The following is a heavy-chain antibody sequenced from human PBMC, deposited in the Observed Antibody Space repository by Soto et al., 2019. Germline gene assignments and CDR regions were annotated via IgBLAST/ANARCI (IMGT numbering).Heavy chain of an antibody. CDR1: GGTFGSDA. J-gene: IGHJ5*02. D-gene: IGHD3-22*01. CDR3: ARDRTDSGYYTNWLDP. V-gene: IGHV1-69*06. CDR2: IIPIFGTT. Sequence: SVKVSCKASGGTFGSDAITWVRQAPGQGLEWVGRIIPIFGTTNYAQNLQGRVTISADKSTLTSYMELHSPTFDDTALYYCARDRTDSGYYTNWLDPWGQGTQVTVS.